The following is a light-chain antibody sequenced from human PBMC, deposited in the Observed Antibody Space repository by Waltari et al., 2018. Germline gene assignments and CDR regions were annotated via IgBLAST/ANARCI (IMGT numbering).Light chain of an antibody. J-gene: IGKJ1*01. CDR1: QSVGTW. CDR3: QQYNSNPWT. CDR2: RAS. Sequence: DIQMTQSPSTLSASVGDRVTITCRASQSVGTWLAWFQQIPGRAPKVLIYRASNSESGVPSRFSGSGSGTDFTLTISSLQPDDFATYYCQQYNSNPWTFGQGTKVEIK. V-gene: IGKV1-5*03.